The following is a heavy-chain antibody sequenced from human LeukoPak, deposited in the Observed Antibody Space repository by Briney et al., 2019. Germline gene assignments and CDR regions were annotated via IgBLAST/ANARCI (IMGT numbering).Heavy chain of an antibody. J-gene: IGHJ4*02. CDR1: GFTFSSYW. V-gene: IGHV3-74*01. CDR2: INSDGSST. Sequence: PGGSLRLSCAASGFTFSSYWMHWVRQAPGRGLVWVSRINSDGSSTSYADSVKGRFTISRDNAKNTLYLQMNSLRAEDTAVYYSARDLERYDFWSGDLGYWGQGTLVTVSS. D-gene: IGHD3-3*01. CDR3: ARDLERYDFWSGDLGY.